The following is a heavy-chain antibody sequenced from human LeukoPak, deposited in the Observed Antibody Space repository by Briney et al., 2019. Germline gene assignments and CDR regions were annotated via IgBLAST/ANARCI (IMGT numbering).Heavy chain of an antibody. CDR2: IYYSGST. Sequence: SETLSLTCTVSGGSISSYYWSWIRQPPGKGLEWIGYIYYSGSTNYNPSLKSRVSISVDTSKNQFSLKLSSVSAADTAVYYCARDGDSGSPRGLDYWGQGTLATVSS. CDR3: ARDGDSGSPRGLDY. D-gene: IGHD1-26*01. J-gene: IGHJ4*02. V-gene: IGHV4-59*01. CDR1: GGSISSYY.